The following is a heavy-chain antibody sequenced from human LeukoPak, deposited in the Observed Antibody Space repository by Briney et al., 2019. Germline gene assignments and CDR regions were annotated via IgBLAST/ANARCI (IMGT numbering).Heavy chain of an antibody. V-gene: IGHV3-23*01. Sequence: GGSLRLSCAASGFTFSSYGMSWVRQAPGKGLEWVSAIGGSGGSTYYADSVKGRFTISRDNSKNTLYLQMNSLRAEDTAVYYCAKRIRVNWFDPWGQGTLVTVSS. CDR2: IGGSGGST. J-gene: IGHJ5*02. CDR1: GFTFSSYG. CDR3: AKRIRVNWFDP.